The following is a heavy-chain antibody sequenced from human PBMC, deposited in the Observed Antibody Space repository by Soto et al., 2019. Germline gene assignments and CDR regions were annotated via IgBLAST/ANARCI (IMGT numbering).Heavy chain of an antibody. D-gene: IGHD1-26*01. CDR2: MNPNNGNT. V-gene: IGHV1-8*01. Sequence: QVQLVQSGAEVKKPGASVKVSCKASGDTFTKYDINWVRQAPGQGLEWMGWMNPNNGNTGYAQKFRGRVTMTRDTSISTAYMELSSLTSEDTAVYYCARRKERSGPNYLDYWGQGTLVTVSS. J-gene: IGHJ4*02. CDR1: GDTFTKYD. CDR3: ARRKERSGPNYLDY.